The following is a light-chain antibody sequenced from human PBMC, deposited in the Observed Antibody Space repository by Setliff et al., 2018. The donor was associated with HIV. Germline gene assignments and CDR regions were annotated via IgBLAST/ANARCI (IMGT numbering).Light chain of an antibody. CDR1: SSNIGSNY. J-gene: IGLJ1*01. CDR3: CSYAGSRTFYV. CDR2: KNN. Sequence: QSVLTQPPSASGTPGQRVTISCSGSSSNIGSNYVYWYQQLPGTAPKLLIYKNNQRPPGVPDRFSGSKSGNTASLTISGLLAEDEADYYCCSYAGSRTFYVFGTGTKVTVL. V-gene: IGLV1-47*01.